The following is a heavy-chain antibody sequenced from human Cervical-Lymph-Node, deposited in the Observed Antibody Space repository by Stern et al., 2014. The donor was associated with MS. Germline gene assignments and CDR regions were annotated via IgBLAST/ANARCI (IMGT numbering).Heavy chain of an antibody. CDR1: GFRFTDYY. CDR3: GRGIKTFDP. CDR2: ITPKNGDT. J-gene: IGHJ5*02. Sequence: VQLGQSGAEVKKPGASVKVSCETSGFRFTDYYIHWVRQAPGQGLEWMGCITPKNGDTHSAQKFQGRFTMTRDTSISTGYMELNSLKSDDTAMYYCGRGIKTFDPWGQGTLVTVSS. V-gene: IGHV1-2*02. D-gene: IGHD5-24*01.